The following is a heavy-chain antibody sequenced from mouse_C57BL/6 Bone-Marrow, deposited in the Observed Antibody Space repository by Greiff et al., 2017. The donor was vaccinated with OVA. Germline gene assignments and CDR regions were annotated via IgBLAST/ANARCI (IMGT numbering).Heavy chain of an antibody. CDR2: IYPGSGST. CDR1: GYTFTSYW. J-gene: IGHJ4*01. D-gene: IGHD1-1*01. Sequence: VQLQQSGAELVKPGASVKMSCKASGYTFTSYWITWVKQRPGQGLEWIGDIYPGSGSTNYNEKFKSKATLTVDTSSSTAYMQLSSLTSEDSAVYYCALRNLLLLELDYWGQGTSVTVSS. V-gene: IGHV1-55*01. CDR3: ALRNLLLLELDY.